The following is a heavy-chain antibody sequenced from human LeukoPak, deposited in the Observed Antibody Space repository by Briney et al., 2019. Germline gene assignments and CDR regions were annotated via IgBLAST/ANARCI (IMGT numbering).Heavy chain of an antibody. V-gene: IGHV1-69*13. CDR1: GGTFSSYT. D-gene: IGHD3-22*01. Sequence: SVKVSCKASGGTFSSYTISWVRQAPGQGLEWMGGIIPIFGTANYAQKFQGRVTITADESTSTAYMELSSLRSEDTAVYYCAREQDYYDSSGYPTPFDYWGQGTLVTVSS. CDR3: AREQDYYDSSGYPTPFDY. J-gene: IGHJ4*02. CDR2: IIPIFGTA.